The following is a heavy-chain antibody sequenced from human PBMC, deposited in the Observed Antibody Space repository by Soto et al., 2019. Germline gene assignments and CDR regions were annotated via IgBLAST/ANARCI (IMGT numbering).Heavy chain of an antibody. CDR1: GFTFSSYA. CDR2: ISGRGGST. J-gene: IGHJ3*02. V-gene: IGHV3-23*01. CDR3: AKSYGTTDAFDI. Sequence: EVQLLESGGGLVQPGGSLRLSCAASGFTFSSYAMSWVRQAPGKGLEWVSAISGRGGSTYYADSVKGRFTISGNYSNNTPYLQMTSLRAEHTAVYYCAKSYGTTDAFDICGQGTIVTVSS. D-gene: IGHD4-17*01.